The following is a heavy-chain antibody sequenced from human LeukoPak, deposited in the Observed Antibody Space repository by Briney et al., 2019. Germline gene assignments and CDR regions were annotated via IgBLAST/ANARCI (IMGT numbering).Heavy chain of an antibody. Sequence: ASVKVSCKASGYTLTSYFIHWVRQAPGQGLEWMGWINPRSGGTKYAQRFQGRVTMTRDTSISTAYMELSSLISDDTAVYYCARAAADVSWGQGTLVTVSS. CDR3: ARAAADVS. D-gene: IGHD3-10*02. J-gene: IGHJ5*02. CDR2: INPRSGGT. CDR1: GYTLTSYF. V-gene: IGHV1-2*02.